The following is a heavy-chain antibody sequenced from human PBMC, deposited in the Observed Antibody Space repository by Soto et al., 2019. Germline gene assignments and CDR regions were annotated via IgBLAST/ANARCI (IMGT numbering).Heavy chain of an antibody. CDR2: ISYDGSNK. J-gene: IGHJ5*02. Sequence: QVQLVESGGGVVQPGRSLRLSCAASGFTFSSYAMHWVRQAPGKGLEWVAVISYDGSNKYYADSVKGRFTISRDNSKNTLYLQMNSLRAEDTAVYYCARAATILNWFDPWGQGTLVTVSS. CDR3: ARAATILNWFDP. V-gene: IGHV3-30-3*01. D-gene: IGHD3-3*01. CDR1: GFTFSSYA.